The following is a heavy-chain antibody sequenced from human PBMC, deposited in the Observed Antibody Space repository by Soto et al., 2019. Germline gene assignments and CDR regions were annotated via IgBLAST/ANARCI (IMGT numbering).Heavy chain of an antibody. V-gene: IGHV3-7*01. CDR3: AREKRANGYLNY. CDR2: IKQAGSEK. Sequence: EVQLVESGGGLVQTGGSLRLSCAAYGLTFSAYWMSWVRQAPGKGLEWVANIKQAGSEKYYVESVNGRFIIYRDDAKNSLFLQVNSLRVEDTAVYYRAREKRANGYLNYRGQGTLATVSS. D-gene: IGHD6-25*01. J-gene: IGHJ4*02. CDR1: GLTFSAYW.